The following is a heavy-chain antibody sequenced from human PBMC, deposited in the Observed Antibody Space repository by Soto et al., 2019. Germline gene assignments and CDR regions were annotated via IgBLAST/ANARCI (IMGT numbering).Heavy chain of an antibody. CDR2: IYYSGSS. Sequence: QGRLHESGPGLVKPSQTLSLTCSVSGGSISGDYYWSWIRQSPEKGLEWIGYIYYSGSSYSNPALQSRLSMSLDTSKNQFSLKLRSVTAAETAVYDCARGGARWPGYFDSWGQGALVAVSS. CDR1: GGSISGDYY. CDR3: ARGGARWPGYFDS. V-gene: IGHV4-30-4*08. D-gene: IGHD2-15*01. J-gene: IGHJ4*02.